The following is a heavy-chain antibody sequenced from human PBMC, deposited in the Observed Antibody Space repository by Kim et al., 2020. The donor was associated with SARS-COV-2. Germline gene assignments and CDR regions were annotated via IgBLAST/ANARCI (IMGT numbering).Heavy chain of an antibody. D-gene: IGHD6-13*01. Sequence: SQTLSLTCAISGDSVSSNSAAWNWIRQSPSRGLEWLGRTYYRSKWYNDYAVSVKSRITINPDTSKNQFSLQLNSVTPEDTAVYYCARDPTLYSSSWWGHNWFDPWGQGTLVTVSS. CDR3: ARDPTLYSSSWWGHNWFDP. J-gene: IGHJ5*02. V-gene: IGHV6-1*01. CDR1: GDSVSSNSAA. CDR2: TYYRSKWYN.